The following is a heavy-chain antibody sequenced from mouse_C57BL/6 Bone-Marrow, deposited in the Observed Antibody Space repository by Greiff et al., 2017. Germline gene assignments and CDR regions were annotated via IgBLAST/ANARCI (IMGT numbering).Heavy chain of an antibody. CDR3: ARWMITTDY. Sequence: VQLQQPGAELVMPGASVKLSCKASGYTFTSYWMHWVKQRPGQGLEWIGEIDPSDSYTNYNQKFKGKSTLTVDKSSSTAYMQLSSLTSEDSAVYYCARWMITTDYWGQGTTLTVSS. CDR1: GYTFTSYW. V-gene: IGHV1-69*01. CDR2: IDPSDSYT. J-gene: IGHJ2*01. D-gene: IGHD2-4*01.